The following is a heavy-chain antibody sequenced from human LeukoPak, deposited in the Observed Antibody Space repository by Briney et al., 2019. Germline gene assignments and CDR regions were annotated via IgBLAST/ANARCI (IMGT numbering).Heavy chain of an antibody. CDR2: IFYTGKN. J-gene: IGHJ4*02. CDR3: VRRDPGWNYFDY. Sequence: SETQSLTCAVSGGSINSHYWGWIRQPPGKGLQWIGDIFYTGKNNYNPSLKSRVTISLDTSKDHLSLHLTSVLAADTAIYYCVRRDPGWNYFDYWGQGILVTVSS. CDR1: GGSINSHY. D-gene: IGHD6-19*01. V-gene: IGHV4-59*08.